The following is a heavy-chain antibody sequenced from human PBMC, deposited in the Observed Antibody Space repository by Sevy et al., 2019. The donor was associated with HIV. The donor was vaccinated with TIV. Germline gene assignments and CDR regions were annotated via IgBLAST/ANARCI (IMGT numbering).Heavy chain of an antibody. CDR1: GYTFTGYY. V-gene: IGHV1-2*02. Sequence: ASVKVSCKTSGYTFTGYYIHWVRQAPGQGLEWMGWINPNSGGTNYAQKFQGRVTMTRETSMNTAYMELNRLRSDDSAVFYCATTGTGGAVSLGYWGQGTLVTVSS. CDR2: INPNSGGT. CDR3: ATTGTGGAVSLGY. J-gene: IGHJ4*02. D-gene: IGHD6-13*01.